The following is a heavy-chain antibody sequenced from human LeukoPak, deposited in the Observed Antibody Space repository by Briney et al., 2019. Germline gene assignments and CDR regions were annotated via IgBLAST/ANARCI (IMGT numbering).Heavy chain of an antibody. J-gene: IGHJ6*01. CDR3: ARDRKYQLLLSFGMDV. CDR2: IWYDGSNK. V-gene: IGHV3-33*01. Sequence: GGSLRLSCAASGFTFSSYGMPWVRQAPGKGLEWVAVIWYDGSNKYYADSVKGRFTISRDNSKNTLYLQMNSLRAEDTAVYYCARDRKYQLLLSFGMDVWGQGTTVTVSS. CDR1: GFTFSSYG. D-gene: IGHD2-2*01.